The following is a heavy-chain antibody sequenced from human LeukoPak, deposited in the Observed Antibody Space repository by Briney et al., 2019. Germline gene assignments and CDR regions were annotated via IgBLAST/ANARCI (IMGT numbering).Heavy chain of an antibody. CDR3: AKWPEGAMDYFDY. V-gene: IGHV3-23*01. CDR1: GFSFSSYA. CDR2: ISGDGTRT. D-gene: IGHD3-16*01. Sequence: PGGSLRLSCAASGFSFSSYAMTWARQAPVKGLEWVSAISGDGTRTYYADSVKGRFTISRDDSKNTPYLEMSSLRVEDTAIYYCAKWPEGAMDYFDYWGQGTLVTVPS. J-gene: IGHJ4*02.